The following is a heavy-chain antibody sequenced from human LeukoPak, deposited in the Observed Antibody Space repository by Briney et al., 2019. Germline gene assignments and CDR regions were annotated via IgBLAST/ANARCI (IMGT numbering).Heavy chain of an antibody. D-gene: IGHD1-1*01. CDR2: IYYGGGS. CDR3: ARLLHGRVWRFRAFDI. CDR1: GGSISNSSYS. Sequence: PSETLSVTCIVCGGSISNSSYSWLWNRQPPGKGLEWVGNIYYGGGSYHNPFLKSRVTISLDTSQIQFSLRLESVTAADTAVYYCARLLHGRVWRFRAFDIWGQGTMVTDSS. J-gene: IGHJ3*02. V-gene: IGHV4-39*01.